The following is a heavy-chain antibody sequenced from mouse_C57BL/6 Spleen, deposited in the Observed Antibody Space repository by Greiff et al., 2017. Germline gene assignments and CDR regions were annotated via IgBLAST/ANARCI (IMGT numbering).Heavy chain of an antibody. CDR1: GYAFSSSW. J-gene: IGHJ3*01. CDR3: AREDSSGYVGWFAY. V-gene: IGHV1-82*01. D-gene: IGHD3-2*02. Sequence: VQVVESGPELVKPGASVKISCKASGYAFSSSWMNWVKQRPGKGLEWIGRIYPGDGDTNYNGKFKGKATLTADKSSSTAYMQLSSLTSEDSAVYFCAREDSSGYVGWFAYWGQGTLVTVSA. CDR2: IYPGDGDT.